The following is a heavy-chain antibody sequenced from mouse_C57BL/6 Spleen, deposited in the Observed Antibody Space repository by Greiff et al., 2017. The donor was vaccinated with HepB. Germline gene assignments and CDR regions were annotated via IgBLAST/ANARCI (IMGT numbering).Heavy chain of an antibody. V-gene: IGHV2-5*01. J-gene: IGHJ2*01. CDR1: GFSLTSYG. CDR3: AKNRAYYGNDFDY. CDR2: IWRGGST. Sequence: VQLQQSGPGLVQPSQSLSITCTVSGFSLTSYGVHWVRQSPGKGLEWLGVIWRGGSTDYNAAFMSRLSITKDNSKSQVFFKMNSLQADDTAIYYCAKNRAYYGNDFDYWGQGTTLTVSS. D-gene: IGHD2-10*01.